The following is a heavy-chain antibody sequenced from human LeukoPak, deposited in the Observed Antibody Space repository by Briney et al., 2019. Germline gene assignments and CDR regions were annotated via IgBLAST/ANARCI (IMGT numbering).Heavy chain of an antibody. J-gene: IGHJ4*02. Sequence: GGSLRLSCAASGFTFSDYYMSWIRQAPGKGLEWVSYISSSGSTIYYADSVKGRFTISRDNAKNSLYLQMNSLRAEDTAVYYCARLRYYDILTGPETIFLHQYYFDYWGQGTLVTVPS. CDR2: ISSSGSTI. CDR1: GFTFSDYY. V-gene: IGHV3-11*01. D-gene: IGHD3-9*01. CDR3: ARLRYYDILTGPETIFLHQYYFDY.